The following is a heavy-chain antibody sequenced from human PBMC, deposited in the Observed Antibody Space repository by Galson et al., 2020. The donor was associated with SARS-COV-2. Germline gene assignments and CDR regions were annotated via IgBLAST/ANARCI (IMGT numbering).Heavy chain of an antibody. D-gene: IGHD2-2*01. V-gene: IGHV4-59*01. CDR1: GASLSSYY. Sequence: LSLTCTVSGASLSSYYWSWIRQPPGKGLEWIGYIHYSGITNYNPSLKSRVTISVDTSKSQFSLKLSSMTAADTAVYYCARGIFCSSSSCYVGDFDNWGQGTLVTVSS. J-gene: IGHJ4*02. CDR3: ARGIFCSSSSCYVGDFDN. CDR2: IHYSGIT.